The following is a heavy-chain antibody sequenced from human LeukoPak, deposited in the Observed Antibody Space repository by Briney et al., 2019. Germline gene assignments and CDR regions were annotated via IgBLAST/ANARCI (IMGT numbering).Heavy chain of an antibody. D-gene: IGHD6-19*01. CDR3: AKELAVAGTLYYFDY. CDR1: GFTFSSYA. Sequence: GGSLRLSCTASGFTFSSYAMSWVRQAPGKGLEWVSAISGSGGSTYYADSVKGRLTISRDNSKNTLYLQMNSLRAEDTAVYYCAKELAVAGTLYYFDYWGQGTLVTVSS. V-gene: IGHV3-23*01. J-gene: IGHJ4*02. CDR2: ISGSGGST.